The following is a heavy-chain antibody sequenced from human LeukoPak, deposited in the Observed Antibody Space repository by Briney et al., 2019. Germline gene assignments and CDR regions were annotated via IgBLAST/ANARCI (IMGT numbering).Heavy chain of an antibody. V-gene: IGHV3-30*18. D-gene: IGHD3-10*01. Sequence: PGGSLRLSCAASGFTFSSYGMHWVRQAPGKGLEWVAVIYYDGSNKYYADSVKGRFTISRDNSKNTLYLQMNSLRAEDTAVYYCAKEGLGSGTFSAWFDLWGQGTLVTASS. J-gene: IGHJ5*02. CDR2: IYYDGSNK. CDR1: GFTFSSYG. CDR3: AKEGLGSGTFSAWFDL.